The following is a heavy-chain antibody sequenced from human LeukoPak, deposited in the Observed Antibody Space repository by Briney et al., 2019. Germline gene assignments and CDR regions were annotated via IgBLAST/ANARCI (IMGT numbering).Heavy chain of an antibody. CDR3: ARVGITGTPEAYFDY. D-gene: IGHD1-7*01. V-gene: IGHV1-69*13. Sequence: ASVKVSCKASGGTFSSYAISWVRQAPGQGLEWMGGIIPIFGTANYAQKFQGRVTITADESTSTAYMELSSLRSEDTAVYYCARVGITGTPEAYFDYWGQGTLVTVSS. CDR1: GGTFSSYA. CDR2: IIPIFGTA. J-gene: IGHJ4*02.